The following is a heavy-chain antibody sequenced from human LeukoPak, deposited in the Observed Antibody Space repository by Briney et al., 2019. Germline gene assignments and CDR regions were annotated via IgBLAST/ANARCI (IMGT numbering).Heavy chain of an antibody. V-gene: IGHV3-21*01. Sequence: GGSLRLSCAASGFTFSSYSMNWVRQAPGKGLEWVSSISSSSSYIYYADSVKGRFTISRDNAKNSLYLQMNSLRAEDTAVYYCARTLSSLHSSNFDYWGQGTLVTDSS. CDR3: ARTLSSLHSSNFDY. CDR1: GFTFSSYS. J-gene: IGHJ4*02. D-gene: IGHD2-2*01. CDR2: ISSSSSYI.